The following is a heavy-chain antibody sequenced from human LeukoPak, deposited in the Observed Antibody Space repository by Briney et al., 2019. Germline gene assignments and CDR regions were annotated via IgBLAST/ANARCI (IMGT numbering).Heavy chain of an antibody. CDR2: ISGSGGST. CDR1: GFTFSSYA. D-gene: IGHD6-13*01. Sequence: GGSLSLSCAASGFTFSSYAMSWVCQAPGKGLEWVSAISGSGGSTYYADSVKGRFTISRDNSKNTLYLQMNSLRAEDTAVYYCAKEKYSSSSNWFDPWGQGTLVTVSS. J-gene: IGHJ5*02. CDR3: AKEKYSSSSNWFDP. V-gene: IGHV3-23*01.